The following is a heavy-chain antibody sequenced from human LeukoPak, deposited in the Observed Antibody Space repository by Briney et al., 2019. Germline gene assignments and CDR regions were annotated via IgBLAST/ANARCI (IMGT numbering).Heavy chain of an antibody. Sequence: SETLSLTCTVSGGSISSYYWSWIRQPPGKGLEWIGYIYYSGSTNYNPSLKSRVTISVDTSKNQFSLKLSSVTAADTAVYYCARHEDYYGSGSYWGAFDIWGQGTMVTVSS. J-gene: IGHJ3*02. CDR2: IYYSGST. D-gene: IGHD3-10*01. CDR1: GGSISSYY. V-gene: IGHV4-59*08. CDR3: ARHEDYYGSGSYWGAFDI.